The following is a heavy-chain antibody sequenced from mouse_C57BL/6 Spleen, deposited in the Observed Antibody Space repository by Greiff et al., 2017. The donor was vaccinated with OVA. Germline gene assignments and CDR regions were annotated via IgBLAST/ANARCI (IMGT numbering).Heavy chain of an antibody. CDR1: GYTFTSYW. CDR2: IDPSDSYT. V-gene: IGHV1-69*01. J-gene: IGHJ3*01. CDR3: ARGGWDGTY. Sequence: QVQLQQPGAELVMPGASVKLSCKASGYTFTSYWMHWVKQRPGQGLEWIGEIDPSDSYTNYNQKFKGKSTLTVDKSSSTAYMQLSSLTSEDSAVYYCARGGWDGTYWGQGTLVTVSA. D-gene: IGHD4-1*01.